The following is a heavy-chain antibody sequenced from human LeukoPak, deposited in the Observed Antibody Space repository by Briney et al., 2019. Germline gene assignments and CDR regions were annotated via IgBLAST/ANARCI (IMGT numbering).Heavy chain of an antibody. CDR3: ARDQYYDSGTYSYYYMDV. Sequence: GGSLRLSCAPSGFIVRSNYMSWVRQAPGKGLEWVSVIYSGGRTFYADSARGRFTISRDNSKNTLFLQMNSLRAEDTAVYYCARDQYYDSGTYSYYYMDVWGKGTTVTVSS. CDR1: GFIVRSNY. D-gene: IGHD3-10*01. J-gene: IGHJ6*03. V-gene: IGHV3-53*01. CDR2: IYSGGRT.